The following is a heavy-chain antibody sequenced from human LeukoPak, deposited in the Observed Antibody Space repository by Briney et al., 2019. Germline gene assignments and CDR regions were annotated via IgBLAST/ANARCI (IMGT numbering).Heavy chain of an antibody. Sequence: QPGGSLRLSCSASGFTFRSYGMHWVRQAPRKGLEWVTFIRYDGSNKYYADSVKGRFTISRDNSKNTLYLQMDSLRAEDTAVYYCAKDRAQSYYDKSGYYLDARDVWGQGTMVAVSA. D-gene: IGHD3-22*01. CDR3: AKDRAQSYYDKSGYYLDARDV. J-gene: IGHJ3*01. CDR1: GFTFRSYG. CDR2: IRYDGSNK. V-gene: IGHV3-30*02.